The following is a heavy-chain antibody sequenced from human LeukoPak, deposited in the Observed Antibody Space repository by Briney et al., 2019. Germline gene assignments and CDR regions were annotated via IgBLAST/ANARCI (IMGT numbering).Heavy chain of an antibody. CDR1: GFTFSNAW. D-gene: IGHD6-13*01. Sequence: GGSLRLSCAASGFTFSNAWMSWVRQAPGKGLEWVGRIKSKTDGGTTDYAAPVKGRFTISRDDSKNTLYPQMNSLKTEDTAVYYCTTEVDRLYRSSSGFDYWGQGTLVTVSS. CDR2: IKSKTDGGTT. CDR3: TTEVDRLYRSSSGFDY. J-gene: IGHJ4*02. V-gene: IGHV3-15*01.